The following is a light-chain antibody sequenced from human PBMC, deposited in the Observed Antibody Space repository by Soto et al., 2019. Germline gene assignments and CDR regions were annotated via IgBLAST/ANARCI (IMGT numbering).Light chain of an antibody. J-gene: IGLJ3*02. CDR2: SSD. CDR1: SSNLGRNT. CDR3: AAWYDSLNAWA. V-gene: IGLV1-44*01. Sequence: QSVVTQSLSGPGAPGPRVTISWSGSSSNLGRNTVKWYRQLPGTAPKRLIGSSDQPPSGVPVRFSGSQSGTSASLAISGRQSEDEADYICAAWYDSLNAWAFGGGTKLTVL.